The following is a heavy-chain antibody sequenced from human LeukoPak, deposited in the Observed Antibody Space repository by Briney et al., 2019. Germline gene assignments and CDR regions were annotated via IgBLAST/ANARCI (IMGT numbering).Heavy chain of an antibody. J-gene: IGHJ4*02. Sequence: ASVKVSCKASGYTFTGYYMHWVRQAPGQGLEWMGWINPNSSGTNYAQKFQGRVTMTSDTSIRTADMVLSRMSSDHTAVYHCARALVMATPHGYSDILTAYQFDYWGQGTLVTVSS. CDR3: ARALVMATPHGYSDILTAYQFDY. CDR1: GYTFTGYY. V-gene: IGHV1-2*02. CDR2: INPNSSGT. D-gene: IGHD3-9*01.